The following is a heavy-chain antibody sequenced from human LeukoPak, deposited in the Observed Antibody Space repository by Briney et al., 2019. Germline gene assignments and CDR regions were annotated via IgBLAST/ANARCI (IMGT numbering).Heavy chain of an antibody. D-gene: IGHD5-12*01. CDR1: GFTFSSYG. CDR3: AREFSGYAFDI. CDR2: ISDDGTRK. V-gene: IGHV3-30*03. Sequence: GGPLRLSCAAPGFTFSSYGIHWVRLAPGKGLGWVRVISDDGTRKYYADSVQGRFTISRDNSKNTLYLQMNSLRAEDMAVYYCAREFSGYAFDIWGQGTMVTVSS. J-gene: IGHJ3*02.